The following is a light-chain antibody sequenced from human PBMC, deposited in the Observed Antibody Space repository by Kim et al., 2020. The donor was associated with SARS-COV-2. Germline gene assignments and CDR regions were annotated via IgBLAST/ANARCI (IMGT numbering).Light chain of an antibody. CDR3: QQYNNWPRT. CDR1: QSISSN. CDR2: AAS. Sequence: VSPGERVTLSGRASQSISSNLAWYQQKPGQAPRVLIYAASTRATDIPARFSGSVSGPDFTLTISSLQSEDFALYYCQQYNNWPRTFGQGTKVDIK. J-gene: IGKJ1*01. V-gene: IGKV3-15*01.